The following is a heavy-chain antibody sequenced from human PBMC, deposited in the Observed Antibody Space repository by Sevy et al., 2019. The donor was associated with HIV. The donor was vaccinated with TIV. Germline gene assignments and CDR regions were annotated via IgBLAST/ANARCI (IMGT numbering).Heavy chain of an antibody. CDR1: GFTFRDYY. CDR2: ISDRSTTI. D-gene: IGHD3-10*01. CDR3: AREGSLRYFDL. Sequence: GGSLRLSCAASGFTFRDYYMSWIRQAPGRGLEWLAYISDRSTTIYYADSVKGRFTISRDNAKNSLFLQMKSLGAEDTAVYYCAREGSLRYFDLWGRGTLVTVSS. V-gene: IGHV3-11*01. J-gene: IGHJ2*01.